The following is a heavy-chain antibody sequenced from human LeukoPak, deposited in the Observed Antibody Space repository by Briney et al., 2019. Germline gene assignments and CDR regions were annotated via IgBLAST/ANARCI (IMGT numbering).Heavy chain of an antibody. D-gene: IGHD3-22*01. CDR3: ARGRTYYYDTSGYYPSIYYGMDV. CDR1: GGSFSGYY. V-gene: IGHV4-34*01. J-gene: IGHJ6*02. Sequence: SETLSLTCAVSGGSFSGYYWYWIRQPPGKGLEWIGEINHVESTNYNPSLKSRATLSVDTSKNQFSLKLTSVTAADTAVYYCARGRTYYYDTSGYYPSIYYGMDVWGQGTTVIVSS. CDR2: INHVEST.